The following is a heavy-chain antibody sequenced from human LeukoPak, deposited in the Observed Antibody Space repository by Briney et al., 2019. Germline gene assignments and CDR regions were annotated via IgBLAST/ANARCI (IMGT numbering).Heavy chain of an antibody. D-gene: IGHD3-22*01. V-gene: IGHV4-4*07. J-gene: IGHJ3*02. Sequence: SETLSLTCTVSGGSISNYYWSWIRRPAGKGLEWIGRIYTSGSTNYNPSLKSRVTMSVDTSKNQFSLKLSSVTAADTAVYYCAREIRRGYYDSSGSLGVDAFDIWGQGTMVTVSS. CDR3: AREIRRGYYDSSGSLGVDAFDI. CDR1: GGSISNYY. CDR2: IYTSGST.